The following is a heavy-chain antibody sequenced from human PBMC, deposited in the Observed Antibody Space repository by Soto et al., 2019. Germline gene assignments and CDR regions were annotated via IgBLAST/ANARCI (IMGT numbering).Heavy chain of an antibody. CDR1: GYTXTSYG. CDR3: ERDQLYDYVWGSYPHFAY. J-gene: IGHJ4*02. D-gene: IGHD3-16*02. V-gene: IGHV1-18*04. Sequence: SXKVSFKASGYTXTSYGIGLVRQAPGQGLEWMGWISAYNGNTNYAQKLQVRVTMTTDTSTSTAYMDLMILRADDTAVYYCERDQLYDYVWGSYPHFAYWGQGTLVTVSS. CDR2: ISAYNGNT.